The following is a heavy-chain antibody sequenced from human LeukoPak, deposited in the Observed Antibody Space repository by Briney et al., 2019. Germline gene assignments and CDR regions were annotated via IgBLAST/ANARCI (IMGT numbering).Heavy chain of an antibody. Sequence: GGSLRLSCAAFGFTFSDYYMGWIRQAPGRGLEWVSSIDNSGGYTYYADSVKGRFTISRDNSKDTLYLQMNSLRAEDTAIYYCAKRDSSGSYPYYFDSWGQGTQVIVTS. D-gene: IGHD3-22*01. CDR3: AKRDSSGSYPYYFDS. J-gene: IGHJ4*02. V-gene: IGHV3-11*03. CDR2: IDNSGGYT. CDR1: GFTFSDYY.